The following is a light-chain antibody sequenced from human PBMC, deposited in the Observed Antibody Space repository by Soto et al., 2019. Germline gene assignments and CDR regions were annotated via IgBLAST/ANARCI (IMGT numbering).Light chain of an antibody. CDR2: GAS. CDR3: QQRSNWRGA. Sequence: ILLTQSPGTLSLSPGERATLSCRASQSVSSSYLAWYQQKPGQAPRLLIYGASSRATGIPARFSGSGSGTDFTLTISSLEPEDFAVYYCQQRSNWRGAFGQGTKADIK. V-gene: IGKV3D-20*02. J-gene: IGKJ1*01. CDR1: QSVSSSY.